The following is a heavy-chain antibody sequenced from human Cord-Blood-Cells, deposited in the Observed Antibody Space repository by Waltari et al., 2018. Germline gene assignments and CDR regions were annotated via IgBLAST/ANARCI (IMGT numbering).Heavy chain of an antibody. Sequence: GGSLRLACAASGFTISNAWMSWVRQAPGKGLEWDGRIKSKTDGGTTDYAAPVKGRFTISRDDSKNTLYLQMNSLKTEDTAVYYCTTGIAARPYGPYHYYYGMDVWGQGTTVTVSS. CDR2: IKSKTDGGTT. V-gene: IGHV3-15*01. CDR1: GFTISNAW. J-gene: IGHJ6*02. CDR3: TTGIAARPYGPYHYYYGMDV. D-gene: IGHD6-6*01.